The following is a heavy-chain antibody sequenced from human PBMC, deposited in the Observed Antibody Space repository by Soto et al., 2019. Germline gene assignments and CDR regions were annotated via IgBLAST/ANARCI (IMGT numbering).Heavy chain of an antibody. CDR3: AHAPFEKYSSGWYYFDY. J-gene: IGHJ4*02. CDR2: IYWNDDK. D-gene: IGHD6-19*01. CDR1: GFSLSTSGVG. Sequence: ESGPTLVNPTQTLTLTCTFSGFSLSTSGVGVGWIRQPPGKALEWLALIYWNDDKRYSPSLKSRLTITKDTSKNQVVLTMTNMDPVDTATYYCAHAPFEKYSSGWYYFDYWGQGTLVTVSS. V-gene: IGHV2-5*01.